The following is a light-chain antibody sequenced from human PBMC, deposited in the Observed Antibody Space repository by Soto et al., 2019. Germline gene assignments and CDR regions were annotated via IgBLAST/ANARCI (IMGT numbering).Light chain of an antibody. CDR3: KAWDDSLSGLV. CDR2: RNN. J-gene: IGLJ2*01. CDR1: SSNIGGNY. Sequence: QAVVTQPPSVSGTPGQRVTISCSGSSSNIGGNYVYWYQQVPGTAPKLLIYRNNQRPSGVPDRFSGSKSGPSASLAISGLQSEDEADYYCKAWDDSLSGLVFGGGTKLTVL. V-gene: IGLV1-47*01.